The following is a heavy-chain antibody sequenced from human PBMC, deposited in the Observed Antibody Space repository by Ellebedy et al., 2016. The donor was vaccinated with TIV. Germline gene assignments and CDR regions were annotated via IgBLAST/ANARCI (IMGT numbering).Heavy chain of an antibody. J-gene: IGHJ3*01. CDR2: LHPSGTP. V-gene: IGHV4-4*07. Sequence: SETLSLTCAVSGVSITSHFRTWIRQPAGGGLEWIGRLHPSGTPNYNPSLKSRVIMSRDTSKDQFSLKLSSVTAADTAVYYCARHGPQWFDAFDLWGQGTPVTVSS. D-gene: IGHD3-22*01. CDR3: ARHGPQWFDAFDL. CDR1: GVSITSHF.